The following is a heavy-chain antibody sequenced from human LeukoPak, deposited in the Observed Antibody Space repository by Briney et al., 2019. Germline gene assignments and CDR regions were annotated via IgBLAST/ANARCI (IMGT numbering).Heavy chain of an antibody. D-gene: IGHD3-22*01. CDR3: ARQSASDYYDSSDSFDY. J-gene: IGHJ4*02. CDR2: IYFSGNT. Sequence: PSETLSLTCTVSGGSINSYYWSWIRQPPGKGLEWIGYIYFSGNTYYNPSLKSRVTISVDTSKNQFSLKLSSVTAADTAVYYCARQSASDYYDSSDSFDYWGQGTLVTVSS. V-gene: IGHV4-59*08. CDR1: GGSINSYY.